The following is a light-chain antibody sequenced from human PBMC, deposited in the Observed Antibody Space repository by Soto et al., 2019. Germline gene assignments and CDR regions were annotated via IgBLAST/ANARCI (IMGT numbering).Light chain of an antibody. CDR3: CSYAGSSTFYV. Sequence: QSVLTQPASVSGSPGQSITISCTGTSSDVGSYNLVSWYQQHPGKAPKLVIYEGSKRPSGVSNRFSGSKSGNTAPLTISGLQAEDEADYYCCSYAGSSTFYVFGTGTKDTVL. CDR1: SSDVGSYNL. V-gene: IGLV2-23*01. J-gene: IGLJ1*01. CDR2: EGS.